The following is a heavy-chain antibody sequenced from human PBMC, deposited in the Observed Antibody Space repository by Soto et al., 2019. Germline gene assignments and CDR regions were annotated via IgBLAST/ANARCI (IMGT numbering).Heavy chain of an antibody. CDR3: ARGRYGDY. J-gene: IGHJ4*02. CDR2: ISDHNDNT. Sequence: QVHLVQSGAEVKKPGASVKVSCKGSGYGFTTYGITWVRQAPGQGLEWMAWISDHNDNTNYAQKLQGRVTVTRDKSTSTAYMELGSLRPDDTAVYYCARGRYGDYWGQGALVSVSS. D-gene: IGHD1-1*01. V-gene: IGHV1-18*01. CDR1: GYGFTTYG.